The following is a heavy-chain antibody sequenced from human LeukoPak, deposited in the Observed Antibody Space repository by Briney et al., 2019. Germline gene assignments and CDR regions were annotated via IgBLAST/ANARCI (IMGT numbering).Heavy chain of an antibody. J-gene: IGHJ4*01. Sequence: GGSLRLSCAASGFIFSGSVMHWVRQAPGKGLEWVAIISYDGTNENYGDSVKGRFTISRDNSKSTLYLHMNSPRHDDTAVYYCAKDSGGSVLEDWGHGSLVIVSS. CDR2: ISYDGTNE. CDR3: AKDSGGSVLED. CDR1: GFIFSGSV. D-gene: IGHD2-15*01. V-gene: IGHV3-30*18.